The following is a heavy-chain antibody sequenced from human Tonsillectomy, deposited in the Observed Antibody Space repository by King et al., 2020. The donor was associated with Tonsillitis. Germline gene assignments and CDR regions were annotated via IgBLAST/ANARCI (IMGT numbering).Heavy chain of an antibody. CDR3: ARVNYYDSSCYLPSFDY. D-gene: IGHD3-22*01. J-gene: IGHJ4*02. CDR2: IYYSGST. Sequence: MQLQESGPGLVKPSQTLSLTCTVSGGSISSGGYYWSWIRQHPGKGLEWIGYIYYSGSTYYNPSLKSRVTISVDTSKNQFSLKLSSVTAADTAVYYCARVNYYDSSCYLPSFDYWGQGTLVTVSS. CDR1: GGSISSGGYY. V-gene: IGHV4-31*03.